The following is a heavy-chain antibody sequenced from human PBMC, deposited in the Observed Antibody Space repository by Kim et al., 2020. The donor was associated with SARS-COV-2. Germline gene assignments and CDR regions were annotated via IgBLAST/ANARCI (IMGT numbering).Heavy chain of an antibody. Sequence: GGSLRLSCAASGFTFSSYAMNWVRQAPGKGLEWVSAISGSGGDTHYADSVKGRFTISRDNSKNTLYLQINSLRAEDTAVYYCVRRPTVGFDFWGQGTLVTVSS. CDR3: VRRPTVGFDF. V-gene: IGHV3-23*01. CDR1: GFTFSSYA. J-gene: IGHJ4*02. CDR2: ISGSGGDT. D-gene: IGHD4-17*01.